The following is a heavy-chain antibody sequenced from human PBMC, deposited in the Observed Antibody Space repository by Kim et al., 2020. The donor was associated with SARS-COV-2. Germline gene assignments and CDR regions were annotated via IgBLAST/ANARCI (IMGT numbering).Heavy chain of an antibody. CDR2: INHSGST. CDR1: GGSFSGYY. V-gene: IGHV4-34*01. J-gene: IGHJ4*02. D-gene: IGHD6-19*01. CDR3: ARGGGEAVAGNYFDY. Sequence: SETLSLTCAVYGGSFSGYYWSWIRQPPGKGLEWIGEINHSGSTNYNPSLKSRVTISVDTSKNQFSLKLSPVTAADTAVYYCARGGGEAVAGNYFDYWGQGTLVTVSS.